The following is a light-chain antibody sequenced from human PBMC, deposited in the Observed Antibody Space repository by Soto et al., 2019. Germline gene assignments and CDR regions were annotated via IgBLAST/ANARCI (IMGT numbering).Light chain of an antibody. CDR2: DAS. CDR3: QQYNNWPWT. CDR1: QSFRNN. J-gene: IGKJ1*01. V-gene: IGKV3-15*01. Sequence: EIVLTQSPGTLSLSPGERATLSCRASQSFRNNYLAWYQRKPGQTPRLLIYDASTRATGMPGRFSGSGSGTEFTLTISSLQSEDFAVYYCQQYNNWPWTFGQGTKVDIK.